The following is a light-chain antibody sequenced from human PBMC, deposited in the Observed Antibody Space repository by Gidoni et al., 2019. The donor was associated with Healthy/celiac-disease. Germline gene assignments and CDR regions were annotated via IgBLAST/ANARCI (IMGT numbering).Light chain of an antibody. Sequence: EIVLPQSPATLSLSPGERATVSCRASQSVSSYLAWYQQKPGQAPRLLIYDASNRATGLPARFSGSGSGTDFTLTISSLEPEDFAVYYWQQRSNWYTFGQGTKLEIK. CDR1: QSVSSY. CDR3: QQRSNWYT. CDR2: DAS. V-gene: IGKV3-11*01. J-gene: IGKJ2*01.